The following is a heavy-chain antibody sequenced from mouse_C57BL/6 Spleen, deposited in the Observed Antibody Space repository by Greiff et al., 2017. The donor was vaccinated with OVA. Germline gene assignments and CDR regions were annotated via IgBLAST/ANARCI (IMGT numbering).Heavy chain of an antibody. Sequence: QVQLQQPGAELVKPGASVKLSCKASGYTFTSYWMQWVKQRPGQGLEWIGEIDPSDSYNNYNQKFKGKATLTVETSSSTAYKQLSSLTSEDSAVYYCARGYYYSNDYAMDYWGRGTSVTVSS. V-gene: IGHV1-50*01. CDR2: IDPSDSYN. CDR3: ARGYYYSNDYAMDY. J-gene: IGHJ4*01. D-gene: IGHD2-5*01. CDR1: GYTFTSYW.